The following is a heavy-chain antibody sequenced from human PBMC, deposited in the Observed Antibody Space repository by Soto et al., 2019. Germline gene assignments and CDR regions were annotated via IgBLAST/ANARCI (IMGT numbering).Heavy chain of an antibody. V-gene: IGHV4-34*01. D-gene: IGHD2-21*02. CDR3: ARTYGGNSFDF. CDR1: GRSFSGYY. J-gene: IGHJ4*02. CDR2: INHSGST. Sequence: QVKLQQWGAGLLKPSETLSLTCAVYGRSFSGYYWSWIRQPQGKGLEWVGDINHSGSTSYNPSLKSRVTISVDTSRNQFSLKLSSVTAADTAVYYCARTYGGNSFDFWGQGTLVTVSS.